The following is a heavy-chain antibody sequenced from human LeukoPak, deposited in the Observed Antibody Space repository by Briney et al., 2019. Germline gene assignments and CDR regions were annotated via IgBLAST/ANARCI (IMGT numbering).Heavy chain of an antibody. D-gene: IGHD3-10*01. CDR3: ARDSYYGSGSYPKGSGDY. V-gene: IGHV3-74*01. CDR1: GFTFSTYFW. CDR2: LRSDGGSS. J-gene: IGHJ4*02. Sequence: GGSLRLSCAASGFTFSTYFWMHWVRQAPGKGLVWVSRLRSDGGSSAYADFVRGRFTISRDNAKNTLYLQMNSLRAEDTAVYYCARDSYYGSGSYPKGSGDYWGQGTLVTVSS.